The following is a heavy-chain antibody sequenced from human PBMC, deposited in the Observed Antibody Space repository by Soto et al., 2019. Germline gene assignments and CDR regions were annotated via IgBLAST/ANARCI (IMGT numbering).Heavy chain of an antibody. J-gene: IGHJ6*02. CDR2: INPSGGST. V-gene: IGHV1-46*01. Sequence: QVQLVESGAEVKKPGASVKVSCKASGYTFTSYDMHWVRQAPGQGLEWMGIINPSGGSTSYAQKFQGRVTMTRDTSTSTVSMELSSLRSEDTAVYYCARELGILDYYYYGTDVWSQGTTITVSS. CDR1: GYTFTSYD. D-gene: IGHD7-27*01. CDR3: ARELGILDYYYYGTDV.